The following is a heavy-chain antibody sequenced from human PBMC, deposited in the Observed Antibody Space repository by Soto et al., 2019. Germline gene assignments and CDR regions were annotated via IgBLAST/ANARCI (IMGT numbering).Heavy chain of an antibody. D-gene: IGHD3-10*01. CDR3: AAVYYYGDSVPRCRIA. V-gene: IGHV1-58*02. CDR2: IVVRSGNT. J-gene: IGHJ5*02. Sequence: QMQLVQSGPEVKKPGTSVKVSCKASGFTFTHSGMQWVRQARGQSLEWIGWIVVRSGNTNYAPKFQVRVTITRDKSTFTAYIDLSSLSSAATAVYYCAAVYYYGDSVPRCRIAWGQGTLVTVSS. CDR1: GFTFTHSG.